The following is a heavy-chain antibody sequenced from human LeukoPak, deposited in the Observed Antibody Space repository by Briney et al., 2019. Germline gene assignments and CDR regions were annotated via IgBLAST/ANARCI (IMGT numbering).Heavy chain of an antibody. CDR1: GYSISSGYY. V-gene: IGHV4-38-2*02. J-gene: IGHJ4*02. CDR3: ARDRYNQVDY. CDR2: IYHSGST. D-gene: IGHD5-24*01. Sequence: SETLSLTCAVSGYSISSGYYWGWIRQPPGKGLEWIGSIYHSGSTYYSPSLKSRVTISVDTSQNQFSLKLSSVTAADTAVYYCARDRYNQVDYWGQGTLVTVSS.